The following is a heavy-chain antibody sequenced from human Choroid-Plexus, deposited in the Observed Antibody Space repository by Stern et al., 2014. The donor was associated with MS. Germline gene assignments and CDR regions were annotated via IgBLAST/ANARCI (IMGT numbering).Heavy chain of an antibody. D-gene: IGHD2/OR15-2a*01. Sequence: VQLVASGGGVVQPGRPLRLSCAASGFSFSSFGMHWVRPAPGKGMERVALISYDGSKDYADSVKGRFAISRDNSKNTLYLQMNSLRAEDTAVYYCAKDRQYLTFFFDFWGQGSLVTVSS. CDR1: GFSFSSFG. J-gene: IGHJ4*02. CDR3: AKDRQYLTFFFDF. V-gene: IGHV3-30*18. CDR2: ISYDGSK.